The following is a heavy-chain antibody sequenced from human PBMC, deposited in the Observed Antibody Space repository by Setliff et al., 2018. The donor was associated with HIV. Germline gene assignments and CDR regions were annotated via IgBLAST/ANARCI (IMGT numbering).Heavy chain of an antibody. D-gene: IGHD3-3*01. CDR2: IERDGSST. CDR1: GFTFSNYW. V-gene: IGHV3-74*01. J-gene: IGHJ4*02. Sequence: GGSLRLSCEASGFTFSNYWMYWVRQAPGKGLVWVSRIERDGSSTDYADSVKGRFTISRDNSKNTLFLHLNTLRPEDTAMYFCASARIPTGGVSTSLDYWGQGALVTVSS. CDR3: ASARIPTGGVSTSLDY.